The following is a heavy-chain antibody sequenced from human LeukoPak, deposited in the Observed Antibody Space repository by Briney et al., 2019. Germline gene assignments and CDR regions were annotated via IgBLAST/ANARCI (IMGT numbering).Heavy chain of an antibody. V-gene: IGHV3-33*08. D-gene: IGHD5-24*01. CDR1: GFTFSSYA. CDR3: VRGVGVSRFNYFDP. CDR2: IWYDASDR. Sequence: PGGSLRLSCAASGFTFSSYAMHWVRPAPGKGLEWVAVIWYDASDRYYADSVRGRFTISRDNSKNTLFLQMNSLRDDDTAVYYCVRGVGVSRFNYFDPWGQGTLVVVSS. J-gene: IGHJ5*02.